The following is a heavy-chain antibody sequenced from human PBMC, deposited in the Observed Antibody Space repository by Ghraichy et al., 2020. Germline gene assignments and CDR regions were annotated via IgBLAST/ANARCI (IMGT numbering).Heavy chain of an antibody. CDR2: ISGSGGST. CDR3: AKDHFRRRAMDV. V-gene: IGHV3-23*01. CDR1: GFTFSSYA. Sequence: LSLTCAASGFTFSSYAMSWVRQAPGKGLEWVSAISGSGGSTYYADSVKGRFTISRDNSKNTLYLQVNSLRAEDTAVYYCAKDHFRRRAMDVWGQGTTVTVSS. J-gene: IGHJ6*02.